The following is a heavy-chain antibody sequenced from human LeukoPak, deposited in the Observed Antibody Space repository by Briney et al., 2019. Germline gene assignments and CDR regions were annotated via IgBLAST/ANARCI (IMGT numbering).Heavy chain of an antibody. D-gene: IGHD3-10*01. J-gene: IGHJ3*02. CDR2: INHSGST. CDR1: GGSFSDYY. V-gene: IGHV4-34*01. CDR3: ARHFRRRYYYGSGNYREHAFDI. Sequence: SETLSLTCTVYGGSFSDYYWSRIRQPPGKVLEWIGEINHSGSTNYNPSLKSRVTISVDTSKSQFSLKLSSVTAADTAVYYCARHFRRRYYYGSGNYREHAFDIWGQGTMVTVSS.